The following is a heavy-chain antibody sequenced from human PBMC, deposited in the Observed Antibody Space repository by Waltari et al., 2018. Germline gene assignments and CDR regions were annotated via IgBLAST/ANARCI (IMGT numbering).Heavy chain of an antibody. CDR2: LWYDGSNR. CDR1: GISFSSYG. V-gene: IGHV3-33*01. CDR3: ARTDSSGQPSAFDI. D-gene: IGHD3-22*01. Sequence: QVQLVDSGGGLVHHGRSVSLSCAASGISFSSYGIHWVRQAPGKVREWVAGLWYDGSNRNYADSVKGRFTVSRDNSKNTLYLQMNSLGAEDTAVYYCARTDSSGQPSAFDIWGQGTMVTVSS. J-gene: IGHJ3*02.